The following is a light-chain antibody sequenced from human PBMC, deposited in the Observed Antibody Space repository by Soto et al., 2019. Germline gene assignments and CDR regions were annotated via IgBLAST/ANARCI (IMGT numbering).Light chain of an antibody. CDR2: RES. V-gene: IGKV3-15*01. CDR1: QDIYSN. CDR3: QQYNKWPRT. J-gene: IGKJ1*01. Sequence: ILMTQSPASLSVSPGERATLSCRASQDIYSNIAWYQQRPGQAPRILIYRESTRATGVPARLGGSGSGTEFTLTISRLQSEDFAVYYCQQYNKWPRTCGQGTKVDIK.